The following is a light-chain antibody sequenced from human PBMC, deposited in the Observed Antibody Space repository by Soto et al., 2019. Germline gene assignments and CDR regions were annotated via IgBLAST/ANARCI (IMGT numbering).Light chain of an antibody. J-gene: IGKJ4*01. CDR2: SGS. CDR1: ESLGSSY. V-gene: IGKV3-20*01. CDR3: QHYGSSPLT. Sequence: EIVLTQSPGTLSLSPGDRATLSCRASESLGSSYLAWYQQKPGQAPRLLIYSGSSRAAGIPDRFSGSGSATDFTLTISSLEPEDCAVYYCQHYGSSPLTCGGGTKVDIK.